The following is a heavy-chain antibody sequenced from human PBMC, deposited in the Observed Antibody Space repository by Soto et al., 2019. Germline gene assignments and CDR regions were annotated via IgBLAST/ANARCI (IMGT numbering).Heavy chain of an antibody. CDR1: GVSISSRNYY. J-gene: IGHJ5*01. Sequence: SETLSLTCTVSGVSISSRNYYWSWIRQPPGKGLEWLGYIYYTGTTHYNPSVRSRVTISLDTSKDHFSLNLSSVTAADTAIYYCATVPHAYGTNWIDSWGQGTLVTVSS. V-gene: IGHV4-30-4*01. CDR2: IYYTGTT. D-gene: IGHD1-7*01. CDR3: ATVPHAYGTNWIDS.